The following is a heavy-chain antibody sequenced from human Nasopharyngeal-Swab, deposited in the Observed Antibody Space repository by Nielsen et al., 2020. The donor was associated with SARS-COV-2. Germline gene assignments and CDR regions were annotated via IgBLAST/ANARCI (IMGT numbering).Heavy chain of an antibody. CDR3: AKVRTNYGMGLNGALDP. D-gene: IGHD4-17*01. Sequence: SSVKVSCKSSGRTFRNSGFSWVRPAPGQGLEWSGGIIPVFGTPLYAQKFQGRVTISADESTTTTYMELSSLRSQDTAVYYCAKVRTNYGMGLNGALDPWGQGTLVTVSS. CDR2: IIPVFGTP. J-gene: IGHJ5*02. V-gene: IGHV1-69*13. CDR1: GRTFRNSG.